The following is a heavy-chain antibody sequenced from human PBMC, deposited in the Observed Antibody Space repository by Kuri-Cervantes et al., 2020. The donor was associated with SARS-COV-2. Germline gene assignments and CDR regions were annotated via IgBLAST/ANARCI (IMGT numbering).Heavy chain of an antibody. CDR1: GFTFSSYS. CDR3: AKVRAIFGVDNHYYYMEV. CDR2: ISSSSSTI. D-gene: IGHD3-3*01. V-gene: IGHV3-48*01. J-gene: IGHJ6*03. Sequence: ESLKIPCAAPGFTFSSYSMNWVRQAPGKGLEWVAYISSSSSTIYYADSVKGRFTISRDNAKNSLYLQMNSLRTEDTAMYYCAKVRAIFGVDNHYYYMEVWGQGTTVTVSS.